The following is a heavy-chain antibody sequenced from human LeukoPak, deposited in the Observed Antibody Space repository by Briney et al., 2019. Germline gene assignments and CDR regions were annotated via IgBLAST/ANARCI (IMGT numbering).Heavy chain of an antibody. CDR2: INHSGST. D-gene: IGHD6-13*01. V-gene: IGHV4-34*01. CDR3: ARSIAAAGTGFDL. CDR1: GGSFSDYY. J-gene: IGHJ5*01. Sequence: SETLSLTCAVSGGSFSDYYWSWIRQPPGKGLEWMAEINHSGSTKYNTYLKSRATTSVDTSKNQFSLKLSSVTAADTAVYYCARSIAAAGTGFDLWGQGTLVTVSS.